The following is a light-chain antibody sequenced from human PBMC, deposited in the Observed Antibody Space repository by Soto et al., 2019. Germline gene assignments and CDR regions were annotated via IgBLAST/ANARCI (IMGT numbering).Light chain of an antibody. V-gene: IGLV1-40*01. CDR1: SSNIGAGYD. J-gene: IGLJ3*02. Sequence: QSVLTQPPSVSGATGQRVTISCTGSSSNIGAGYDVHWYQQLPGTAPKLLIYGNNNRPSGVPDRFSGSKSGTSASLAITGLQAEDEADYYCQSYDSSLSNWVFGGGTKLTVL. CDR3: QSYDSSLSNWV. CDR2: GNN.